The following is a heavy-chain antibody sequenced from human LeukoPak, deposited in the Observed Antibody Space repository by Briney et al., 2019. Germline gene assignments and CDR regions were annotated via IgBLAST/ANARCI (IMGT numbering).Heavy chain of an antibody. D-gene: IGHD6-13*01. Sequence: GGSLRLSGAASGLTFSTYAMSWVRKAPGKGLEWVANIKQDGSEKYYVNSVKGRFTISRDNAQNSVYLQMNSVRDEDTAVYYCARIGYSSSCFDYWGQGTLVTVSS. V-gene: IGHV3-7*01. CDR3: ARIGYSSSCFDY. CDR1: GLTFSTYA. CDR2: IKQDGSEK. J-gene: IGHJ4*02.